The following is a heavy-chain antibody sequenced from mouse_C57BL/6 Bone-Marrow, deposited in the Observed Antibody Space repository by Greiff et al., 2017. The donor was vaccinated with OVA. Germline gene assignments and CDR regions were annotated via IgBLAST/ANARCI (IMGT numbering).Heavy chain of an antibody. CDR1: GYTFTSYG. CDR2: IYPRSGNT. Sequence: VKLMESGAELARPGASVKLSCKASGYTFTSYGISWVKQRTGQGLEWIGEIYPRSGNTYYNEKFKGKATLTADKSSSTAYMELRSLTSEDSAVYFCARWLLWYYAMDYWGQGTSVTVSS. D-gene: IGHD1-1*02. CDR3: ARWLLWYYAMDY. V-gene: IGHV1-81*01. J-gene: IGHJ4*01.